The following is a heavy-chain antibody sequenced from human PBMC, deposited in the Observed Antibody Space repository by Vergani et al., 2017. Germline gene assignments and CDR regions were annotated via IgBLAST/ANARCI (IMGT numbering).Heavy chain of an antibody. CDR3: ARGGATITTFRKNCFDP. CDR2: VYYSGRT. CDR1: RVSISSYY. D-gene: IGHD1-14*01. V-gene: IGHV4-59*01. J-gene: IGHJ5*02. Sequence: QVQLQESGPGLVKPSETLSLTCTVSRVSISSYYWSWIRQPPGKGLEWIGQVYYSGRTISNPSLKSRVTISVNVSKDQFSLKLTSVTAADTAFYYCARGGATITTFRKNCFDPWGQGTLVIVSS.